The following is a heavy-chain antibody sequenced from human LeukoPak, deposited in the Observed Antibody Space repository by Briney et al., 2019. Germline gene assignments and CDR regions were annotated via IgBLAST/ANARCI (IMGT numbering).Heavy chain of an antibody. V-gene: IGHV3-66*01. J-gene: IGHJ4*02. Sequence: GGSLRLSCAASGFTVSSSYMSWVRQAPGKGLEWVSVIYSGGSTYYADSVKGRFTISRDNSKNTLYLQMNSLRVEDTAVYYCARYMVRGVIAFDYWGQGTLVTVSS. CDR1: GFTVSSSY. D-gene: IGHD3-10*01. CDR3: ARYMVRGVIAFDY. CDR2: IYSGGST.